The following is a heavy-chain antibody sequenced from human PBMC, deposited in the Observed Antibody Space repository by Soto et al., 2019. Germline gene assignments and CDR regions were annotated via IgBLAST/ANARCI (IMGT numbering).Heavy chain of an antibody. CDR1: GFTFSSYA. V-gene: IGHV3-23*01. D-gene: IGHD1-7*01. CDR2: ISGSGGST. Sequence: EVQLLESGGGLVQPGGSLRLSCAASGFTFSSYAMSWVRQAPGKGLEWVSAISGSGGSTYYADSVKGRFTIPRDNSKNTLYRQMNSLRAEDTAVYYCAKDLWNYGGYGMDVWGQGTTVTVSS. CDR3: AKDLWNYGGYGMDV. J-gene: IGHJ6*02.